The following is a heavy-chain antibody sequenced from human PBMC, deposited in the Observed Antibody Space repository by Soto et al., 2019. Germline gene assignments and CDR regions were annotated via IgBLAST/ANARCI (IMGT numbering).Heavy chain of an antibody. CDR2: ISYDGSNK. CDR3: AKKEVRYYDILVPYYYGMDV. V-gene: IGHV3-30*18. CDR1: GFTFSSYG. Sequence: GGSLRLSCAASGFTFSSYGMHWVRQAPGKGLEWVAVISYDGSNKYYADSVKGRFTISRDNSKNTLYLQMNSLRAEDTAVYYCAKKEVRYYDILVPYYYGMDVWGQGTTVTAP. D-gene: IGHD3-9*01. J-gene: IGHJ6*02.